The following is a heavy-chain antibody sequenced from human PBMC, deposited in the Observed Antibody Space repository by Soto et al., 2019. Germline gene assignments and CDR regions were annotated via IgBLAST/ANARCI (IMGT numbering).Heavy chain of an antibody. Sequence: QVQLQESGPGLVKPSETLSLTCTVSGGSISSYYWSWIRQPPGKGLEWIGYIYYSGSTNYNPSLKSRVTISVDTSKNQFSLKLSSVTAADMAVYYCARGADYYDSSGYQTTLDYWGQGTLVTVSS. D-gene: IGHD3-22*01. CDR3: ARGADYYDSSGYQTTLDY. CDR2: IYYSGST. J-gene: IGHJ4*02. CDR1: GGSISSYY. V-gene: IGHV4-59*01.